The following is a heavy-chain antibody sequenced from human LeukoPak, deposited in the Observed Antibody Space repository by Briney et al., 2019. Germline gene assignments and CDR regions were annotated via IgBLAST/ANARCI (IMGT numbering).Heavy chain of an antibody. V-gene: IGHV1-46*01. Sequence: ASVKVSCKASGYTFTSYYMHWVRQAPGQGLEWMGIINPSGGSTSYAQKFQGRVTMTRNTSTSTAYMELSRLRSDDTAVYYCARDGNYGSGSYYYYYYMDVWGKGTTVTISS. CDR2: INPSGGST. CDR1: GYTFTSYY. J-gene: IGHJ6*03. D-gene: IGHD3-10*01. CDR3: ARDGNYGSGSYYYYYYMDV.